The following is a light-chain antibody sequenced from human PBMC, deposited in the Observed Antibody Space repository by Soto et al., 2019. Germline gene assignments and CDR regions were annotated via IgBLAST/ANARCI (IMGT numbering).Light chain of an antibody. CDR1: SSDIGGYNY. J-gene: IGLJ2*01. CDR3: SSYTSSSSL. CDR2: DVS. Sequence: QSVLTQPASVSGSPGQSITISCTGTSSDIGGYNYVSWYQQHPGKAPKLMIYDVSNRPSGVSNRFSGSKSGNTASLTISGLQAEDGADYYCSSYTSSSSLFGGGTKLTVL. V-gene: IGLV2-14*03.